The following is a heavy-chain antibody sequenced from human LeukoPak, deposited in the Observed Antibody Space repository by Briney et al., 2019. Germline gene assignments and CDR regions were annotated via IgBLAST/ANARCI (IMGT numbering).Heavy chain of an antibody. D-gene: IGHD6-6*01. Sequence: SETLSLTGTGYGGSISSYYWSWIRQPPGKGLEWIGYLDYSGSTNYNPSLKSRVTISVDTSKNQFSLKLSSVTAADTAVYYCARGYSSSSPWYYYYGMDVWGQGTTVTVSS. V-gene: IGHV4-59*01. CDR2: LDYSGST. J-gene: IGHJ6*02. CDR3: ARGYSSSSPWYYYYGMDV. CDR1: GGSISSYY.